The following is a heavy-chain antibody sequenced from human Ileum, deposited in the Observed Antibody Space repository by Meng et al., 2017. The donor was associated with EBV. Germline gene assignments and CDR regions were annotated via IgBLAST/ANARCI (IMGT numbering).Heavy chain of an antibody. Sequence: QVQLKESGPGLVGPSGTLSLTCSVSGDSISNEYWWSWVRQSPGKGLEWIGEIHHTRGPNYNPSLKSRVIISVDKTNNHFSLRLSAVTAADTAVYYCASNGAFSLDHWGQGTLVTVSS. CDR3: ASNGAFSLDH. D-gene: IGHD2-8*01. J-gene: IGHJ4*02. V-gene: IGHV4-4*02. CDR1: GDSISNEYW. CDR2: IHHTRGP.